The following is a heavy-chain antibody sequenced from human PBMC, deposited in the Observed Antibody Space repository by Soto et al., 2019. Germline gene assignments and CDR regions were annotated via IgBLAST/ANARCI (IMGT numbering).Heavy chain of an antibody. Sequence: GSLRLSCAASGFTFSDYSMNWVRQAPGKGLEWVSRISSGGATIYYADSVKGRFTISRDNARNSLYLQMNSLRDEDTAVYYCARDLYSGSYSEAYWGQGTLVTVSS. CDR2: ISSGGATI. J-gene: IGHJ4*02. V-gene: IGHV3-48*02. D-gene: IGHD1-26*01. CDR3: ARDLYSGSYSEAY. CDR1: GFTFSDYS.